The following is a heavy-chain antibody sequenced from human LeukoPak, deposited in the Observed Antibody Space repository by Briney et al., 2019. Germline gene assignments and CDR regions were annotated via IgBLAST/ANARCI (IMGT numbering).Heavy chain of an antibody. CDR2: IIPILGIA. J-gene: IGHJ5*02. CDR1: GGTFSSYA. Sequence: ASVKVSCKASGGTFSSYAISWVRQAPGQGLEWMGRIIPILGIANYAQKLQGRVTITADKSTSTAYMELSSLRSEDTAVYYCARDFMVRGAERWFDPWGQGTLVTVSS. V-gene: IGHV1-69*04. D-gene: IGHD3-10*01. CDR3: ARDFMVRGAERWFDP.